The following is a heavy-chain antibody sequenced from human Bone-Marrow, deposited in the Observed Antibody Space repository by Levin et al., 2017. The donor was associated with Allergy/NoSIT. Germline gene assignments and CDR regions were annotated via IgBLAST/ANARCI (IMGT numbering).Heavy chain of an antibody. CDR3: APCSSGSCYFGF. D-gene: IGHD2-15*01. Sequence: GESLKISFSSSFFPFPPSLLPFFLPSPFKGLEWVSSISSGSSYIYYADSVKGRFTISRDNAKNSLYLQMNSLRAEDTAVYYCAPCSSGSCYFGFWGPGTLVTVSS. V-gene: IGHV3-21*01. J-gene: IGHJ4*02. CDR1: FFPFPPSL. CDR2: ISSGSSYI.